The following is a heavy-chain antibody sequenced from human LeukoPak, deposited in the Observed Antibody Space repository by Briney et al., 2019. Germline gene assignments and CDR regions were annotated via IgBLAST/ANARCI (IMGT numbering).Heavy chain of an antibody. V-gene: IGHV4-30-2*01. J-gene: IGHJ6*02. D-gene: IGHD3-10*01. CDR2: IYHSGST. Sequence: SETLSLTCAVSGGSISSGGYSWSWIRQPPGKGLEWIGYIYHSGSTYYNPSLKGRVTISADKSKNQFSLKLTSVTAADTAVYYCARGLYVTMVRGVVVNYGLDVWGQGATVIVSS. CDR3: ARGLYVTMVRGVVVNYGLDV. CDR1: GGSISSGGYS.